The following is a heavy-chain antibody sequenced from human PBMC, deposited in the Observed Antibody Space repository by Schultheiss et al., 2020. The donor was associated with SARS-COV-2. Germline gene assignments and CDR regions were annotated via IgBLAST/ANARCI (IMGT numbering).Heavy chain of an antibody. D-gene: IGHD4-17*01. CDR2: ISSSSSTI. V-gene: IGHV3-48*04. CDR3: ARDILYGDYGDYYYYMDV. Sequence: GESLKISCAASGFTFSSYSMNWVRQAPGKGLEWVSYISSSSSTIYYADSVKGRFTISRDNAKNSLYLQMNSLRAEDTAVYYCARDILYGDYGDYYYYMDVWGKGTTVTVSS. J-gene: IGHJ6*03. CDR1: GFTFSSYS.